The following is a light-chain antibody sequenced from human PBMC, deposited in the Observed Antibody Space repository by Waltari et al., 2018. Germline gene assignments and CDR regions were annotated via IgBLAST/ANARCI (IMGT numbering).Light chain of an antibody. V-gene: IGKV1-9*01. CDR3: QQLYSYPLT. CDR2: AAS. Sequence: IQLTQSPSSLSASVGDRVTITCRASQGFSSNLAWFKQRPGKAPKLLIYAASTLQSGVPSRFSGSGSGTDFTLTITSLQPEDFATYYCQQLYSYPLTFGGGTKVEIK. J-gene: IGKJ4*01. CDR1: QGFSSN.